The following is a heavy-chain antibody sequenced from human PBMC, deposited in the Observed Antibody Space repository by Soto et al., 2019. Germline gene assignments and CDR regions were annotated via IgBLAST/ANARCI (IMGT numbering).Heavy chain of an antibody. CDR1: GFTFSSYV. J-gene: IGHJ2*01. CDR2: MSYDGSRR. CDR3: ARDSMFSGYANWYFDL. D-gene: IGHD3-22*01. Sequence: QVQLVESGGGVVQPGRSLRLSCAASGFTFSSYVMHWVRQAPGKGLEWVALMSYDGSRRYYAESVKGRFTISRDNSKNTLFLQMNSLRTDDTAIYYCARDSMFSGYANWYFDLRGRGTLATVSS. V-gene: IGHV3-30-3*01.